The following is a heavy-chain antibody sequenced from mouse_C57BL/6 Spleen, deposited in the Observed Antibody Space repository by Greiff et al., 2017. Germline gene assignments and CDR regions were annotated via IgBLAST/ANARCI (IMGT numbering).Heavy chain of an antibody. V-gene: IGHV2-2*01. D-gene: IGHD2-3*01. CDR3: AGGYDGYYVWFAY. J-gene: IGHJ3*01. CDR1: GFSLTSYG. Sequence: QVQLQQSGPGLVQPSQSLSITCTVSGFSLTSYGVHWVRQSPGKGLEWLGVIWGGGSTDYHAAFISRLSISKDNSKSQVFFKMNSLQADDTAIYYCAGGYDGYYVWFAYWGQGTLVTVSA. CDR2: IWGGGST.